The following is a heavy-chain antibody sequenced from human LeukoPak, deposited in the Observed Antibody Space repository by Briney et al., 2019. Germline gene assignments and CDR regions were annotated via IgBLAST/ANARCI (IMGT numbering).Heavy chain of an antibody. CDR3: ARSYYDSSATIFGVVTTSYYYYMDV. CDR2: IYYSGST. Sequence: SETLSLTCTVSGGSISSGDYYWSWIRQPPGKGLEWIGYIYYSGSTYYNPSLKSRVTISVDTSKNQFSLKLSSVTAADTAVYYCARSYYDSSATIFGVVTTSYYYYMDVWGKGTTVTVSS. D-gene: IGHD3-3*01. V-gene: IGHV4-30-4*08. CDR1: GGSISSGDYY. J-gene: IGHJ6*03.